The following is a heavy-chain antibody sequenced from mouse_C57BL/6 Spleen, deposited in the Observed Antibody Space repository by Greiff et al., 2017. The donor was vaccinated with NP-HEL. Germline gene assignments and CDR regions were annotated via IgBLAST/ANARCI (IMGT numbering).Heavy chain of an antibody. CDR2: IRHKANNHAT. J-gene: IGHJ3*01. Sequence: EVQLQQSGGGLVQPGGSMKLSCAASGFTFSDAWMDWVRQSPEKGLEWVAEIRHKANNHATYYAESVKGRFTISRDDSKSSVYLQMNSLRAEDTGIYYCTGYSNPFAYWGQGTLVTVSA. D-gene: IGHD2-5*01. CDR3: TGYSNPFAY. CDR1: GFTFSDAW. V-gene: IGHV6-6*01.